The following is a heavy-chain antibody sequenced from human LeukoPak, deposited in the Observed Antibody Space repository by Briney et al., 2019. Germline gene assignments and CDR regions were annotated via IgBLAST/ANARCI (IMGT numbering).Heavy chain of an antibody. D-gene: IGHD5-24*01. CDR3: ARDQGGYIYKGIDY. CDR2: INTNTGNP. CDR1: GYTFTSYA. J-gene: IGHJ4*02. V-gene: IGHV7-4-1*02. Sequence: VASVKVSCKASGYTFTSYAMNWVRQAPGQGLEWMGWINTNTGNPTYAQGFTGRFVFSLDTSVSTAYLQISSLKAEDTAVYYCARDQGGYIYKGIDYWGQGTLVTVSS.